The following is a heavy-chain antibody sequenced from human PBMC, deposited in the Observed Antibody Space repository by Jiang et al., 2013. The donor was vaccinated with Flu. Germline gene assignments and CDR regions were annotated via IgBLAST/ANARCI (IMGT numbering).Heavy chain of an antibody. Sequence: YWSWIRQSPGTRLEWIGYIFHSRSANYNPSLKSRVTISVDTSKNQFSLKLSSVTAADTAVYYCARHGTLPNVPVEYYYYGMDVWGQGTTGHRLL. CDR1: Y. J-gene: IGHJ6*02. CDR3: ARHGTLPNVPVEYYYYGMDV. CDR2: IFHSRSA. V-gene: IGHV4-59*08. D-gene: IGHD2-2*01.